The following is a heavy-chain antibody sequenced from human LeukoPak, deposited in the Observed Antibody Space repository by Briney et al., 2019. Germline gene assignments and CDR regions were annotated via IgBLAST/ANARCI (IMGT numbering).Heavy chain of an antibody. CDR2: IIPIFGTA. CDR1: GGTFSSYA. CDR3: ARGLGPLFDY. J-gene: IGHJ4*02. V-gene: IGHV1-69*05. Sequence: SVKVSCKASGGTFSSYAISWVRQAPGQGLEWMGRIIPIFGTANYAQKFQGRVTITTDESTSTAYMELSSLRSGDTAVYYCARGLGPLFDYWGQGTLVTVSS. D-gene: IGHD6-19*01.